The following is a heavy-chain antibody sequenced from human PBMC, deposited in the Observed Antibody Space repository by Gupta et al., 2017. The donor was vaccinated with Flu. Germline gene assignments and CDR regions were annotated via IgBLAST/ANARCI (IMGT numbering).Heavy chain of an antibody. V-gene: IGHV3-48*03. CDR1: GFSFSVYG. CDR3: VRDPSYTGF. Sequence: EVRLVESGGGLVQPGQSLRLSCAASGFSFSVYGMNWVRQTPGNGLEWVSYISASDNTIHYADSVKGRFAISRNNARNYLYLQMNGLTEEDTAIYYCVRDPSYTGFWGQGTLVTVSS. J-gene: IGHJ4*02. CDR2: ISASDNTI. D-gene: IGHD3-9*01.